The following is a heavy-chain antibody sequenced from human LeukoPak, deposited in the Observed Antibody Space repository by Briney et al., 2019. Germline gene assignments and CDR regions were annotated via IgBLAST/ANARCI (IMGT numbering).Heavy chain of an antibody. CDR2: IYYSGST. V-gene: IGHV4-59*01. D-gene: IGHD6-6*01. CDR3: ARSYSSSLNWFDP. CDR1: VGSLSSYY. Sequence: SETLSLTCTVSVGSLSSYYWSWIRQPPGKGLEWIGYIYYSGSTNYNPSLKSRVTISVDTSKNQFSLKLSSVTAADTAVYYCARSYSSSLNWFDPWGQGTLVTVSS. J-gene: IGHJ5*02.